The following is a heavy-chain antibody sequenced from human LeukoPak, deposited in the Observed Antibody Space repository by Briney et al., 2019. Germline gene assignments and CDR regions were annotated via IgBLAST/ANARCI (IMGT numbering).Heavy chain of an antibody. Sequence: PGGSLRLSCAASGFTFSSYAMHWVRQAPGKGLEWVAVISYDGSNKYYADSVKGRFTISRDNSKNTLYLQMNSLRAEDTAVYYCARDPSPGYYYGSGSYYSYWGQGTLVTVSS. D-gene: IGHD3-10*01. V-gene: IGHV3-30-3*01. CDR1: GFTFSSYA. J-gene: IGHJ4*02. CDR3: ARDPSPGYYYGSGSYYSY. CDR2: ISYDGSNK.